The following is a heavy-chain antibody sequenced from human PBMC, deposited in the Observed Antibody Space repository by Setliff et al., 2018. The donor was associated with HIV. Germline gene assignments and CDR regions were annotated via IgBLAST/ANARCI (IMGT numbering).Heavy chain of an antibody. J-gene: IGHJ4*02. CDR2: ISSKDGST. CDR3: AKSSWWEPRAY. V-gene: IGHV3-23*01. Sequence: GGSLRLSCAVSGSTLSTFSMSWVRQAPGKGLEWVSAISSKDGSTYYADSVRGRFTISRDNSKNTLYLQMNSLRAEDTAVYYCAKSSWWEPRAYWGQGTLVTVSS. CDR1: GSTLSTFS. D-gene: IGHD2-15*01.